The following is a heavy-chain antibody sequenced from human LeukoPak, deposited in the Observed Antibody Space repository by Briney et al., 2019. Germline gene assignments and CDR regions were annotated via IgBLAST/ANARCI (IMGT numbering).Heavy chain of an antibody. D-gene: IGHD3/OR15-3a*01. V-gene: IGHV4-59*08. CDR3: ARQTGSGLFILP. Sequence: PETLSLTCSVSGGSISSYYWSWIRQPPGKGLEWIGYIYYSGSTNYNSSLKSRVTISVDTSKNHFSLRLTSVTATDTAVYYCARQTGSGLFILPGGQGTLVTVSS. J-gene: IGHJ4*02. CDR2: IYYSGST. CDR1: GGSISSYY.